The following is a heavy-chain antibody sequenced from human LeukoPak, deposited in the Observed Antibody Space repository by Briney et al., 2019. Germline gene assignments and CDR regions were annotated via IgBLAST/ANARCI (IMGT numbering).Heavy chain of an antibody. D-gene: IGHD3-10*01. CDR2: IYYSGST. CDR1: GGSISSYY. J-gene: IGHJ3*02. CDR3: ARRLIWSRTRRVAFDI. V-gene: IGHV4-59*12. Sequence: SETLSLTCTVSGGSISSYYWSWIRQPPGKGLEWIGYIYYSGSTNYNPSLKSRVTISVDTSKNQFSLKLSSVTAADTAVYYCARRLIWSRTRRVAFDIWGQGTMVTVSS.